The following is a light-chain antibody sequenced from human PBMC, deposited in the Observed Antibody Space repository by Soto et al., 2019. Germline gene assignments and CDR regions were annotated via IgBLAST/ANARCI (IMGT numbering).Light chain of an antibody. V-gene: IGLV2-23*02. Sequence: QPVLTQPASVSGSPGQSITISCTGTSSDVGSYNLVSWYQHHPGKAPKLMIYEVNKRPSGVSNRFSGSKSGNTASLTISGLQAEDEADYYCSSYAGSSTYVLFGGGTKLTVL. CDR2: EVN. J-gene: IGLJ2*01. CDR1: SSDVGSYNL. CDR3: SSYAGSSTYVL.